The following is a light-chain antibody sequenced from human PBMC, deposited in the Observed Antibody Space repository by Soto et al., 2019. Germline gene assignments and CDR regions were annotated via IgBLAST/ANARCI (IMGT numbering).Light chain of an antibody. V-gene: IGKV3-15*01. J-gene: IGKJ4*01. Sequence: EIVLTQSPGTLSLSPGERATLSCRASQSVSSSNLAWYQQKPGQAPRLLIYGASTRATGLPARFSGRGSGTEFTLTISSLQSEDFAIYYCQQYNNWPPLTFGGGTKVDIK. CDR3: QQYNNWPPLT. CDR2: GAS. CDR1: QSVSSSN.